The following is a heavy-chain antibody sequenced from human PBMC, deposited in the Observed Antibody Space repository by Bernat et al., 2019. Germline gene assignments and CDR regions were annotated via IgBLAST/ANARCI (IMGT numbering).Heavy chain of an antibody. CDR2: IKQDGREK. J-gene: IGHJ3*02. D-gene: IGHD6-19*01. V-gene: IGHV3-7*01. Sequence: EVQLVESGGGLVQPGGSLRLSCAASGFTFSSYWMSWVRQAPGKGLEWVANIKQDGREKYYVDSVKGRFTISRDNAKNSLYLQMNSLRAEDTAVYYCARNQWLVREAFDIWGQGTMVTVSS. CDR3: ARNQWLVREAFDI. CDR1: GFTFSSYW.